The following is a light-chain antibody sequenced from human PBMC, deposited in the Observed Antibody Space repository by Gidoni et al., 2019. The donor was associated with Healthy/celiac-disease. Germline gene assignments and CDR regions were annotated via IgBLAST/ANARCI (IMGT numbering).Light chain of an antibody. CDR2: DAS. CDR1: QDISNY. Sequence: DIQMPQSPSSLSASVGDRLTITCQASQDISNYLNWYQQKPGKAPTPLIYDASNLETGVPSRFSGSGSGTDFTFTISSLQPEDIATYYCQQYDNRPLTFGGGTKVEIK. CDR3: QQYDNRPLT. J-gene: IGKJ4*01. V-gene: IGKV1-33*01.